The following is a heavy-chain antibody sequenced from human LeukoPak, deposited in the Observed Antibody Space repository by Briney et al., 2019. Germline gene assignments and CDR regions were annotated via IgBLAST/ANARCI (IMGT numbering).Heavy chain of an antibody. J-gene: IGHJ4*02. CDR2: IKQDGSEK. Sequence: PGGSLRLSCAASGFTFSSYWVSWVRQAPGKGLEWVANIKQDGSEKYYVDSVKGRFTISRDNAKNSLYLQMNSLRAEDTAVYHCARGWSGYDESFDYWGQGTLVTVSS. CDR1: GFTFSSYW. CDR3: ARGWSGYDESFDY. V-gene: IGHV3-7*01. D-gene: IGHD3-3*01.